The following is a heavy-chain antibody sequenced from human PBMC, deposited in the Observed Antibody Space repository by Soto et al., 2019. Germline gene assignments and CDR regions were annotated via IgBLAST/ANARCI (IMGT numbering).Heavy chain of an antibody. J-gene: IGHJ6*02. Sequence: QVQLVESGGGVVQPGRSLRLSCAASGFTFSSYGMHWVRQAPGKGLEWVAVISYDGSNKYYADSVKGRFTISRDNSKNTLYLQMNSLRAEDTAVYYCAKIGYSYGFWAKYYYYGMDVWGQGTTVTFSS. CDR1: GFTFSSYG. V-gene: IGHV3-30*18. CDR3: AKIGYSYGFWAKYYYYGMDV. CDR2: ISYDGSNK. D-gene: IGHD5-18*01.